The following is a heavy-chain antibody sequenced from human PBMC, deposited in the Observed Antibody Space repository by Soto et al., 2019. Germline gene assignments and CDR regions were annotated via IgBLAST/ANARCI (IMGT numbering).Heavy chain of an antibody. CDR2: IYPGDSDT. V-gene: IGHV5-51*01. Sequence: GESLKISCKGSGYSFTSYWIGWVRQMPGKGLEWMGIIYPGDSDTRYSPSFQGQVTISADKSIRTAYLQWSSLKASDTAMYYCARHYCSSTSCYPVYYYYYGMDVWGQGTTVTVSS. CDR1: GYSFTSYW. D-gene: IGHD2-2*01. CDR3: ARHYCSSTSCYPVYYYYYGMDV. J-gene: IGHJ6*02.